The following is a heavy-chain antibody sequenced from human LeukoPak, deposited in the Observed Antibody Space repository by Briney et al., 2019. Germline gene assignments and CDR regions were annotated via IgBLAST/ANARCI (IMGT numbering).Heavy chain of an antibody. CDR3: ARGRLWLNY. J-gene: IGHJ4*02. D-gene: IGHD5-18*01. V-gene: IGHV4-34*01. CDR1: GFTFSSYA. Sequence: GSLRLSCAASGFTFSSYAMSWIRQPPGKGLEWIGEINHSGSTNYNPSLKSRVTISVDTSKSQFSLKLSSVTAADTAVYYCARGRLWLNYWGQGTLVTVSS. CDR2: INHSGST.